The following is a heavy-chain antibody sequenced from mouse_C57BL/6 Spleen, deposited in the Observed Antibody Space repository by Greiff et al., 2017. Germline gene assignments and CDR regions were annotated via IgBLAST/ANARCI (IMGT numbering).Heavy chain of an antibody. J-gene: IGHJ3*01. CDR1: GYTFTSYW. Sequence: QVQLQQPGAELVKPGASVKLSCKASGYTFTSYWMQWVQQRPGQGLEWIGEIDPSDSYTNYKQKFQGQATLTVETSSSTAYMQLSSLASEDAAVYYCARWKDYDCSGFAYWGQGTLVTVSA. CDR3: ARWKDYDCSGFAY. CDR2: IDPSDSYT. V-gene: IGHV1-50*01. D-gene: IGHD2-4*01.